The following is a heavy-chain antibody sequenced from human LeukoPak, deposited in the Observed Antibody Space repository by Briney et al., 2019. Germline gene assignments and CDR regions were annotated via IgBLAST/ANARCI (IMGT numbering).Heavy chain of an antibody. CDR1: GGSISSYY. Sequence: SETLSLTCTVSGGSISSYYWSWIRQPPGKGLEWIGYIYYSGSTNYNPSLKSRVTMSVDTSKNQFSLKLSSVTAADTAVYYCARVGQLGVPYYFDYWGQGTLVTVSS. CDR2: IYYSGST. D-gene: IGHD6-6*01. CDR3: ARVGQLGVPYYFDY. V-gene: IGHV4-59*12. J-gene: IGHJ4*02.